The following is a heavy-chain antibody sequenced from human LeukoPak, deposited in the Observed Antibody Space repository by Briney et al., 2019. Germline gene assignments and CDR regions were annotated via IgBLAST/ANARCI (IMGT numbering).Heavy chain of an antibody. CDR2: ISIGGDYI. CDR3: ARDRSSGSHKVVNAFDV. Sequence: GGSLRLSCADSGLTFSSYTMNWVRQAPGKGLEWVSSISIGGDYIYYADSVKGRFTISRDNAKNSLFLQMNSLRSEDTAMYYCARDRSSGSHKVVNAFDVWGQGTVVTVSS. CDR1: GLTFSSYT. D-gene: IGHD1-26*01. J-gene: IGHJ3*01. V-gene: IGHV3-21*01.